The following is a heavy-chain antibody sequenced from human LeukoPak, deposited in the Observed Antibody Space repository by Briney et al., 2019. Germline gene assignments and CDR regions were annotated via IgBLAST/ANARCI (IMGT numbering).Heavy chain of an antibody. Sequence: GGSLRLSCAASGFTFSSYAMHWVRQAPGKGLEWVAVISYDGSNKYYADSVKGRFTISRDNSKNTLYLQMNSLRAEDTAVYHCARDVQYSWDFDYWGQGTLVTVSS. CDR2: ISYDGSNK. CDR3: ARDVQYSWDFDY. CDR1: GFTFSSYA. J-gene: IGHJ4*02. V-gene: IGHV3-30*04. D-gene: IGHD5-18*01.